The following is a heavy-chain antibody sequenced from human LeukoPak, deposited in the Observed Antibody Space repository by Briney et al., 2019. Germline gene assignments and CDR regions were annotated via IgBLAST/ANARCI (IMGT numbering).Heavy chain of an antibody. J-gene: IGHJ3*02. CDR3: AKDPLKYCSGGSCYLGDAFDI. CDR1: GFTFSSYA. D-gene: IGHD2-15*01. Sequence: GGSLRLSCAASGFTFSSYAMSWVRQAPGKGLEWVPAISGSGCSTYYADSVKGRFTISRDNSKNTLYLQMNSLRAEDTAVYYCAKDPLKYCSGGSCYLGDAFDIWGQGTMVTVSS. V-gene: IGHV3-23*01. CDR2: ISGSGCST.